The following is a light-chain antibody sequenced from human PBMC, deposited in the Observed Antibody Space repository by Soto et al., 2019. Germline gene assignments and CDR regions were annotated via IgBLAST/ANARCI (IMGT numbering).Light chain of an antibody. CDR1: QNIDIY. CDR3: HQSYSTPPA. CDR2: TTY. J-gene: IGKJ2*01. Sequence: DVQMTQSPSSLSASVGDRVTITCRASQNIDIYLNWYQQKPGRPPTLLIYTTYRLQSGVPTRFSGSGSGTDFTLTISNLQPEDFATYSCHQSYSTPPAFGQGTKVGIK. V-gene: IGKV1-39*01.